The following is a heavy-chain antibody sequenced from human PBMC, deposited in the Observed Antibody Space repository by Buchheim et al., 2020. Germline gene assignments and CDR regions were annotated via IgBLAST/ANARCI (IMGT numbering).Heavy chain of an antibody. CDR2: IGGDGRS. CDR1: GFSFSTNA. J-gene: IGHJ4*02. D-gene: IGHD3-3*02. CDR3: AKDLHFWSGMDY. Sequence: DVQLLQSGGGLVQPGGSLRLSCAASGFSFSTNAMSWVRQAPGRGLEWVSGIGGDGRSHYADSVQGRLTISRDSSKDTLYLQMNGLRVEDTATYYCAKDLHFWSGMDYWGQGAL. V-gene: IGHV3-23*01.